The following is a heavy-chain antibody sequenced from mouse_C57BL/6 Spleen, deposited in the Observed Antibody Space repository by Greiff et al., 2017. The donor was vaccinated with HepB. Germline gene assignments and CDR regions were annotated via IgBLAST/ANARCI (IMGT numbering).Heavy chain of an antibody. CDR3: ARSEDYYGSSYPDY. CDR2: IYPGDGDT. J-gene: IGHJ2*01. CDR1: GYAFSSYW. V-gene: IGHV1-80*01. D-gene: IGHD1-1*01. Sequence: VKLVESGAELVKPGASVKISCKASGYAFSSYWMNWVKQRPGKGLEWIGQIYPGDGDTNYNGKFKGKATLTADKSSSTAYMQLSSLTSEDSAVYFCARSEDYYGSSYPDYWGQGTTLTVSS.